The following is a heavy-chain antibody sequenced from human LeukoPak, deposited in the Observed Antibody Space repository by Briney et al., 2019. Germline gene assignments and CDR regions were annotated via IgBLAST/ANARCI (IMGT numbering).Heavy chain of an antibody. CDR2: INPNSGGT. D-gene: IGHD1-26*01. V-gene: IGHV1-2*02. CDR3: AREATSAPAAKD. Sequence: ASVKVSCKASGYTFTGYYMHWVRQAPGQGLEWMGWINPNSGGTNYAQKFQGRVTMTRDTSISTAYMELSRLRSDDTAVYYCAREATSAPAAKDWGQGTLVTVSS. CDR1: GYTFTGYY. J-gene: IGHJ4*02.